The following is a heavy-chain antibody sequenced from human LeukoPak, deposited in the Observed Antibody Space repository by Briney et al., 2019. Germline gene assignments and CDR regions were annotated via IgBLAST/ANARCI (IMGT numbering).Heavy chain of an antibody. CDR1: GGSISSYY. J-gene: IGHJ6*03. V-gene: IGHV4-4*07. CDR2: IYTSGST. D-gene: IGHD3-10*01. CDR3: ARSYYYGSGSYPSYYYYYYMDV. Sequence: PSETLSLTCTVSGGSISSYYWSWIRQPAGKGLEWIGRIYTSGSTNYNPSLKSRVTMSVDTSKNQFSLKLSSVTAADTAVYYCARSYYYGSGSYPSYYYYYYMDVWGKGTTVTVSS.